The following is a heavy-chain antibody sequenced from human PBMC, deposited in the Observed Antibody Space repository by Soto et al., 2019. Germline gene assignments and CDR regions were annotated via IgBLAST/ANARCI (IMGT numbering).Heavy chain of an antibody. V-gene: IGHV4-31*03. CDR1: GGSISSGGYY. Sequence: SSETLSLTCTVSGGSISSGGYYWSWIRQHPGKGLEWIGYIYYSGSTYYNPSLKSRVTISVDTSKNQFSLKLSSVTAADTAVYYCARDSRDGGSYYFFDDWGQGTLVTVSS. CDR2: IYYSGST. D-gene: IGHD1-26*01. CDR3: ARDSRDGGSYYFFDD. J-gene: IGHJ4*02.